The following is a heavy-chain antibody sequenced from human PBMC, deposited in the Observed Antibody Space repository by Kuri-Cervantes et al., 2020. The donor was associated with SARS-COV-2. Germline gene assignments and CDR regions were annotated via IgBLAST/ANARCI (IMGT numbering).Heavy chain of an antibody. J-gene: IGHJ3*02. D-gene: IGHD6-13*01. V-gene: IGHV3-48*03. Sequence: GESLKISCAASGFTFSSYEMNWVRQAPGKGLEWVSYISSSGSTIYYADSVKGRFTISRDNAKNSLYLQTNSLRAEDTAVYYCARDRYSSSWYFVSAFDIWGQGTMVTVSS. CDR3: ARDRYSSSWYFVSAFDI. CDR2: ISSSGSTI. CDR1: GFTFSSYE.